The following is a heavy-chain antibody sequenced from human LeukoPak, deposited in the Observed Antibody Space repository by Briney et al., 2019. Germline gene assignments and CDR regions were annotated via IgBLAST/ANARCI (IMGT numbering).Heavy chain of an antibody. CDR1: GGTFSRYG. CDR2: IIPIFGTA. Sequence: SVKVSCKASGGTFSRYGISWVRQAPGQGLEWMGGIIPIFGTANYAQKFQGRVTITADESTSTVYMELSSLRSEDAAVYYCARSGGKKKEGVDYWGQGTLVTVSS. D-gene: IGHD4-23*01. J-gene: IGHJ4*02. V-gene: IGHV1-69*13. CDR3: ARSGGKKKEGVDY.